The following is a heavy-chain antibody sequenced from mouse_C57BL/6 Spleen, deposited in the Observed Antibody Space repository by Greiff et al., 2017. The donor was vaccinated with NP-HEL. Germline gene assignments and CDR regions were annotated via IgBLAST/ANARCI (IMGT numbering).Heavy chain of an antibody. CDR1: GYTFTSYG. Sequence: QVQLKQSGAELVRPGASVKLSCKASGYTFTSYGISWVKQRPGQGLEWIGEIYPRSGNTYYNEKFKGKATLTADKSSSTAYMELRSLTSEDSAVYFCAREDYYGSRSYCFDYWGQGTTLTVSS. J-gene: IGHJ2*01. CDR2: IYPRSGNT. CDR3: AREDYYGSRSYCFDY. V-gene: IGHV1-81*01. D-gene: IGHD1-1*01.